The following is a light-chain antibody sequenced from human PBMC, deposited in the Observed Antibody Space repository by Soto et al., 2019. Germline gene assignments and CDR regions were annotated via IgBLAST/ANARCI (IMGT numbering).Light chain of an antibody. CDR2: DTT. V-gene: IGLV7-46*01. J-gene: IGLJ1*01. CDR1: TGAVTNGHY. CDR3: LLAYNGPYV. Sequence: QAVLTQEPSLTVSPGGTVTLTCGSSTGAVTNGHYPYWFQQKPGQAPRTLIYDTTNRHSWTPARFSGSLLGGKAALTLSGAQPEGEAEYYCLLAYNGPYVFGTGTKVTVL.